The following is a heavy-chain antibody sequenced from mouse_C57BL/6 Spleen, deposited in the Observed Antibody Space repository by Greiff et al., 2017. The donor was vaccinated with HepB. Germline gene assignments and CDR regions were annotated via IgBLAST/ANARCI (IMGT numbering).Heavy chain of an antibody. Sequence: QVHVKQPGAELVRPGSSVKLSCKASGYTFTSYWMHWVKQRPIQGLEWIGNIDPSDSETHYNQKFKDKATLTVDKSSSTAYMQLSSLTSEDSAVYYCAPGGKNYFDYWGQGTTLTVSS. CDR3: APGGKNYFDY. CDR2: IDPSDSET. CDR1: GYTFTSYW. V-gene: IGHV1-52*01. J-gene: IGHJ2*01.